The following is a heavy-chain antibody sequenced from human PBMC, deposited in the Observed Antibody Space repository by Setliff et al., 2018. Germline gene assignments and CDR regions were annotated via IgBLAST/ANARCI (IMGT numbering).Heavy chain of an antibody. V-gene: IGHV3-23*01. D-gene: IGHD6-6*01. CDR3: AKSSGSSSSTNLEY. CDR2: ITDDGGTT. CDR1: EFTFRNYY. J-gene: IGHJ4*02. Sequence: AGGSLRLSCAASEFTFRNYYMHWVRQAPGKGLEWVSAITDDGGTTHYAGSVKGRFTIARDNSNSTLYLQMNSLRVEDTALYYCAKSSGSSSSTNLEYLGPGTLVTVSS.